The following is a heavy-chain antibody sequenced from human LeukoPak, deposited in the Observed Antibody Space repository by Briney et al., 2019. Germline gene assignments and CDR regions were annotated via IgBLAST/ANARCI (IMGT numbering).Heavy chain of an antibody. Sequence: GSSVKVSCKASGGTFSSYAISWVRQAPGQGLEWMGRIIPILGIATYSQKFQGRVTITADKSTSTAYMELSSLRSEDTAVYYCARGLQHHLNWFDPWGQGTLVTVSS. CDR2: IIPILGIA. D-gene: IGHD6-13*01. CDR1: GGTFSSYA. J-gene: IGHJ5*02. V-gene: IGHV1-69*04. CDR3: ARGLQHHLNWFDP.